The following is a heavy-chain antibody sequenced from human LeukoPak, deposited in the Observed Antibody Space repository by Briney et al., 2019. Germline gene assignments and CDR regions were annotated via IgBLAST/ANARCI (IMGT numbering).Heavy chain of an antibody. Sequence: SVKVSCKASGGTFSSYAISWVRQAPGQGLEWMGGIIPIFGTANYAQKFQGRVTITADESTSTAYMELSSLRVEDTAVYYCAKAFGCSGVNCYWRESYSYGVDVWGQGTTVTVSS. CDR2: IIPIFGTA. V-gene: IGHV1-69*01. D-gene: IGHD2-15*01. CDR3: AKAFGCSGVNCYWRESYSYGVDV. J-gene: IGHJ6*02. CDR1: GGTFSSYA.